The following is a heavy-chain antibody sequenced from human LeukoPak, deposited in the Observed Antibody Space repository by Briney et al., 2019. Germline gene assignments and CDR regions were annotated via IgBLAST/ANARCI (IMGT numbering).Heavy chain of an antibody. Sequence: GASVKVSCKASGYTFTSYAMNWVRQAPGQGLEWMGWINTNTGNPTYAQGFTGRFVFSLDTSVSTAYLQISSLKAEDTAVYYCARGNNGYDSSGYYHDFDYWGQGTLVTVSS. D-gene: IGHD3-22*01. CDR1: GYTFTSYA. J-gene: IGHJ4*02. CDR2: INTNTGNP. CDR3: ARGNNGYDSSGYYHDFDY. V-gene: IGHV7-4-1*02.